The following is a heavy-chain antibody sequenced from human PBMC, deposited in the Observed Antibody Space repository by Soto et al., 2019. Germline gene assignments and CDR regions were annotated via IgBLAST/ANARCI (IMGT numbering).Heavy chain of an antibody. V-gene: IGHV3-23*01. CDR3: AKDPIQGYYYSSGWGI. Sequence: EVQLLESGVGLLQPGGSLRLSCAASGFTFSSYAMSWVRQAPVTWLEWFSAISGSGGSTYYADSVKGRFTISRDNSKNTLYLQMNSLRDEDTAVYYWAKDPIQGYYYSSGWGIWGQGTLVTVSS. CDR1: GFTFSSYA. D-gene: IGHD3-22*01. J-gene: IGHJ4*02. CDR2: ISGSGGST.